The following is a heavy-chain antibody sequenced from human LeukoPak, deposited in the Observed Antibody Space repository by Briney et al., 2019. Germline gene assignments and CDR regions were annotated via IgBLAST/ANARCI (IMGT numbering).Heavy chain of an antibody. CDR2: IYYSGST. CDR1: GGSISSYY. D-gene: IGHD6-13*01. CDR3: ARVELKGLSSSWHADY. Sequence: SETLSLTCTVSGGSISSYYWSWIRQPPGKGLEWIGYIYYSGSTNYNPSLKSRVTISVDTSKNQFSLKLGSVTAADTAVYYCARVELKGLSSSWHADYWGQGTLVTVSS. J-gene: IGHJ4*02. V-gene: IGHV4-59*01.